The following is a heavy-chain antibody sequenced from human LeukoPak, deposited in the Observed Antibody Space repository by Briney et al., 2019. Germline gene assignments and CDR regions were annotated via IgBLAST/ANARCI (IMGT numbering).Heavy chain of an antibody. Sequence: SETLSLTCTVSGGSISTYYWSWIRQPPGKGLEWIGNIYTSGSTNCNPSLKSRVTISVDTSKNHFSLKLSSVPAADTAVYYCARKPYYGSGSFDYWGQGTLVTVSS. D-gene: IGHD3-10*01. V-gene: IGHV4-4*09. CDR3: ARKPYYGSGSFDY. CDR2: IYTSGST. CDR1: GGSISTYY. J-gene: IGHJ4*02.